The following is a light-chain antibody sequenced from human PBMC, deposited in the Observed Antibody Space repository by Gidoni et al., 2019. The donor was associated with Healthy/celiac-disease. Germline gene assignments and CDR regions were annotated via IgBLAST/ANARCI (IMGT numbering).Light chain of an antibody. CDR2: GAS. CDR1: QSVSSSY. Sequence: EIVLTQSPGTLSLSPGERATLSCRASQSVSSSYLAWYQQKPGQAPRLLIYGASSRATGIPDRFSGSGSGTDFTLTISRLEPEDFAVYYCQQYGSPGGQMYTFGQGTKLEIK. J-gene: IGKJ2*01. V-gene: IGKV3-20*01. CDR3: QQYGSPGGQMYT.